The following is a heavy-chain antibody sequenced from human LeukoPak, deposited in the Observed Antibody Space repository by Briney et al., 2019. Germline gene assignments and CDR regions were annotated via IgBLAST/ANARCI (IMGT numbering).Heavy chain of an antibody. D-gene: IGHD6-19*01. CDR3: ARDSSGLDY. J-gene: IGHJ4*02. V-gene: IGHV3-30*09. CDR2: ISYDGINK. CDR1: GFTFRSYA. Sequence: PGGSLRLSCAVSGFTFRSYAMHWVRQAPGKGLEWVALISYDGINKYYADFVEGRFVISRDNSKNTLYVQMNSLRVEDTAVYYCARDSSGLDYWGQGTLVTVSS.